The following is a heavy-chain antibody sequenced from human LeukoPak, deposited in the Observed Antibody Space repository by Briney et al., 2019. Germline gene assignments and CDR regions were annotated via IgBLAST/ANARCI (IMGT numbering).Heavy chain of an antibody. CDR2: IDSRSSDI. J-gene: IGHJ6*02. CDR3: VRDWGGYGLDV. D-gene: IGHD3-16*01. Sequence: PGRCLRLSCAASGFAFWDYSMNWDRQAPGNGLEWVSTIDSRSSDIHYADSVRGRLTISRDNAKNSLYLQMNSLRAEDTAVYYCVRDWGGYGLDVWGQGTTVTVS. CDR1: GFAFWDYS. V-gene: IGHV3-21*01.